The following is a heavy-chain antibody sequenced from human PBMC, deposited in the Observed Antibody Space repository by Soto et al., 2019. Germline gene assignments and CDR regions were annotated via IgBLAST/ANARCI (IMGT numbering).Heavy chain of an antibody. Sequence: PGGSLRLSCAASGFTFSNAWMSWVRQAPGKGLEWVGRIKSKTDGGTTDYAAPVKGRFTISRDDSKNTLYLQMNSLKTEDTAVYYCTTDPRGDDSSAYYFGHAFDIWGQGTMFTI. D-gene: IGHD3-22*01. CDR2: IKSKTDGGTT. J-gene: IGHJ3*02. CDR1: GFTFSNAW. V-gene: IGHV3-15*01. CDR3: TTDPRGDDSSAYYFGHAFDI.